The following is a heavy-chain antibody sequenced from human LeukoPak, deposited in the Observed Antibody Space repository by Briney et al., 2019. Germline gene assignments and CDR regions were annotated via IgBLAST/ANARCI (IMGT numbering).Heavy chain of an antibody. CDR1: GGTFSGYA. CDR3: ARGVDYGGNLGPS. D-gene: IGHD4-23*01. J-gene: IGHJ4*02. Sequence: SVKVSCKASGGTFSGYAISWVRQAPGQGLEWMGGIIPIFGTANYAQKFQGRVTITADKSTSTAYMELSSLRSEDTAVYYCARGVDYGGNLGPSWGQGTLVTVSS. CDR2: IIPIFGTA. V-gene: IGHV1-69*06.